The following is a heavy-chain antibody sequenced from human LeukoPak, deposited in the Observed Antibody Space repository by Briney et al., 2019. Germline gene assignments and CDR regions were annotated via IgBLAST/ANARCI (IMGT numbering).Heavy chain of an antibody. Sequence: SLRLACSASGFTFSSYTMNWVRQAPGKWLEWVSSISSSSYIYYADSVKGRFTISRDNAKTSLYLQMNSLGAEDTAVYYCARSTVAATVAFDIWGQGTMVTVSS. CDR3: ARSTVAATVAFDI. D-gene: IGHD6-19*01. J-gene: IGHJ3*02. V-gene: IGHV3-21*01. CDR2: ISSSSYI. CDR1: GFTFSSYT.